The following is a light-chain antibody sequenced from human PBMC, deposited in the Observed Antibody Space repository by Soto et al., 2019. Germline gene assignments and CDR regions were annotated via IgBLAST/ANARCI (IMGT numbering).Light chain of an antibody. CDR1: SSNIGTNF. CDR2: SNN. CDR3: AAWDDSLIAHV. Sequence: QSVLTQPPSASGTPGQRVSISCSGSSSNIGTNFVDWYQQLPGTAPKLLIYSNNQRPSGVPARFSGSKSGTSASLAISGLQSEDEADYYCAAWDDSLIAHVFGSGTKLTVL. V-gene: IGLV1-44*01. J-gene: IGLJ1*01.